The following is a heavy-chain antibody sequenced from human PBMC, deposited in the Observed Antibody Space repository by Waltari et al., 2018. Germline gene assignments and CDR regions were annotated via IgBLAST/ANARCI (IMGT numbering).Heavy chain of an antibody. CDR1: GGSTSSYY. V-gene: IGHV4-4*07. J-gene: IGHJ4*02. D-gene: IGHD5-12*01. CDR3: ATEYIGEDRFQYYFDY. CDR2: IYTSGST. Sequence: QVQLQESGPGLVKPSETLSLTCTVSGGSTSSYYWSWIRQPAGKGLEWIGRIYTSGSTNFNPSLKSRVTMSVDTSKNQFSLKLTSVTAADTAVYYCATEYIGEDRFQYYFDYWGQGTLVTVSS.